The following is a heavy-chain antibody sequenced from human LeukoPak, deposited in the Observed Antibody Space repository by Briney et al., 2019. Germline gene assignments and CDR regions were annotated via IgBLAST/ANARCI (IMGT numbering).Heavy chain of an antibody. CDR1: GGSFSGYY. V-gene: IGHV4-34*01. J-gene: IGHJ5*02. CDR3: ANMGYSYAPGLFDP. D-gene: IGHD5-18*01. CDR2: IYYSGSN. Sequence: SETLSLTCAVYGGSFSGYYWGWIRQTPGKGLEWIGSIYYSGSNYHNPSLKSRVSMPVDTSKNQFSLKLSSVTAADTAVYYCANMGYSYAPGLFDPWGQGTLVTVSS.